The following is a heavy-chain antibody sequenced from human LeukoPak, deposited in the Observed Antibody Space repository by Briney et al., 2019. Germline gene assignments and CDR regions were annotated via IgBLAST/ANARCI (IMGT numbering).Heavy chain of an antibody. J-gene: IGHJ4*02. D-gene: IGHD4-17*01. CDR2: IIPIFGTA. CDR3: AREYDYGDYEENY. V-gene: IGHV1-69*05. Sequence: GASVKVSCKASGGTFSSYAISWVRQAPGQGLEWMGGIIPIFGTANYAQKFQGRVTITTDESTSTAYMELSSLRSEDTAVYYCAREYDYGDYEENYWGQGTLVTVSS. CDR1: GGTFSSYA.